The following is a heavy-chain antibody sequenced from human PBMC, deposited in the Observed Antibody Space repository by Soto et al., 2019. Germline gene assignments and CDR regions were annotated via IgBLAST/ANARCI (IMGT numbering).Heavy chain of an antibody. CDR2: INAGNGNT. CDR3: AHSLIPNWGSRGAFDY. D-gene: IGHD7-27*01. Sequence: ASVKVSCKSSGYTFTSYAMNCVRQAPGQRLEWMGWINAGNGNTKYSQKFQGRVTITRDTSASTAYMELSSLRSEDTAVYYCAHSLIPNWGSRGAFDYWGQGTLVTVSS. V-gene: IGHV1-3*01. CDR1: GYTFTSYA. J-gene: IGHJ4*02.